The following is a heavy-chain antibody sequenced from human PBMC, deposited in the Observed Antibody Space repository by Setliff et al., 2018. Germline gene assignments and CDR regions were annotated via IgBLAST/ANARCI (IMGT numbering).Heavy chain of an antibody. Sequence: PSETLSLTCNVSGGSVSSTSHYWGWIRQPPGKGMEWIGRISTSGNTNYNPSLKSRVTVSLDTSKNQFSLKLTSMTAADTAVYYCARDQWVRSPPLYFSYSMDVWGQGTTVTVSS. V-gene: IGHV4-39*07. D-gene: IGHD5-12*01. CDR1: GGSVSSTSHY. CDR2: ISTSGNT. J-gene: IGHJ6*02. CDR3: ARDQWVRSPPLYFSYSMDV.